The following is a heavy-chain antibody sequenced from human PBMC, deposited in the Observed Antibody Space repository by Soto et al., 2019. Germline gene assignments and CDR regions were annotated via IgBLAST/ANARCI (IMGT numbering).Heavy chain of an antibody. J-gene: IGHJ4*01. CDR2: INPNTGGT. CDR1: GFSLTGYY. Sequence: ASVKVSCKASGFSLTGYYFHWIRAAPGQGLEWLGWINPNTGGTTYAQRFQGRVTITRDTSASTAYMELSSLGSEDTAVYYCARAFRAYCSHGSCSYPVGYWGHGTLVTVSS. D-gene: IGHD2-15*01. CDR3: ARAFRAYCSHGSCSYPVGY. V-gene: IGHV1-2*02.